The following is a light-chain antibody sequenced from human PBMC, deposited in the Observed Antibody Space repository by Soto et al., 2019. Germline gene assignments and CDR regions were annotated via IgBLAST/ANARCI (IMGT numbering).Light chain of an antibody. CDR2: GAS. V-gene: IGKV3-15*01. CDR3: QPYNNWPPWT. CDR1: QSISSN. Sequence: EIVMTQSPATLSVSPGERATLSCRASQSISSNLAWYQQKPGQAPRLLIYGASTRATGIPARFSGSGSGKPLPLPHTRLQAEDFAVYFCQPYNNWPPWTFGQGNRVEVK. J-gene: IGKJ1*01.